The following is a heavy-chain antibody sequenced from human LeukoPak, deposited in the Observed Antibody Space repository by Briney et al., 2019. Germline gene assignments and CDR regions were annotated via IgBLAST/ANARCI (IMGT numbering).Heavy chain of an antibody. V-gene: IGHV3-15*01. CDR2: MKSKCEGETT. Sequence: LGGSPGLSCAAPGFNFRNALMSVVRQGPGKGLGWVGRMKSKCEGETTDTAAPVKGRFTMSRDDSKDTVYLQMYTVVDEDTAVYYCATDLGLTMIRGVFVKWGQGALVTVSS. CDR1: GFNFRNAL. CDR3: ATDLGLTMIRGVFVK. J-gene: IGHJ4*02. D-gene: IGHD3-10*01.